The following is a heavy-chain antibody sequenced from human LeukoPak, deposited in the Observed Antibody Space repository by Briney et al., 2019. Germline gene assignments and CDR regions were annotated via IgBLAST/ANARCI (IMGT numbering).Heavy chain of an antibody. V-gene: IGHV4-34*01. CDR2: INHSGST. CDR3: ARVKYDYDCSRFDP. D-gene: IGHD3-22*01. Sequence: SETLSLTCAVYGGSFSGYYWSWIRQPPGKGLEWIGEINHSGSTNYNPSLKSRVTISVVTSKNQFSLKLTSVTAADTAVYYCARVKYDYDCSRFDPWGQGTLVTVSS. CDR1: GGSFSGYY. J-gene: IGHJ5*02.